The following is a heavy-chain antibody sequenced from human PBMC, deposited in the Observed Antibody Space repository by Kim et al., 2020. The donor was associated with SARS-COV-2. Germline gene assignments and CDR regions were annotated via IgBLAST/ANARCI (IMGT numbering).Heavy chain of an antibody. V-gene: IGHV4-4*07. Sequence: YHPSLKSRVAMAVDTSKNQFSLKLSSVTAADTAVYYCARQAAVAGTLDYWGQGTLVTVSS. CDR3: ARQAAVAGTLDY. D-gene: IGHD6-19*01. J-gene: IGHJ4*02.